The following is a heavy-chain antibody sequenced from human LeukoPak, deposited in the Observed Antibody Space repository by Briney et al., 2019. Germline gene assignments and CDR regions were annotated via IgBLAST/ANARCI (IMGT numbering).Heavy chain of an antibody. CDR3: ARTRGSSDWYRGLNFDC. D-gene: IGHD6-19*01. V-gene: IGHV3-7*01. CDR2: IKQDGSGK. J-gene: IGHJ4*02. Sequence: PGGSLRLSCAASGFTFSSYWMSWVRQAPGKGLEWVANIKQDGSGKYYVDSVKGRFTISRDNAKNSLYVQMNSLRADDTAVYYCARTRGSSDWYRGLNFDCWGQGTLVTVSS. CDR1: GFTFSSYW.